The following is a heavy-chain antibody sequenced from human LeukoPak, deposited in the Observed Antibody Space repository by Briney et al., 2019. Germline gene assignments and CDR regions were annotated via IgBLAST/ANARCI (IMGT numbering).Heavy chain of an antibody. CDR1: GYTFSSYA. Sequence: SCKGSGYTFSSYAMHWVRQAPGKGLEWVAVISYDGSNKYYADSVKGRSTISRDNSKNTLYLQMNSLRAEDTAVYYCASETSYVFWCCYYTLDYWGQGTLVTVSS. J-gene: IGHJ4*02. D-gene: IGHD3-3*01. CDR3: ASETSYVFWCCYYTLDY. V-gene: IGHV3-30-3*01. CDR2: ISYDGSNK.